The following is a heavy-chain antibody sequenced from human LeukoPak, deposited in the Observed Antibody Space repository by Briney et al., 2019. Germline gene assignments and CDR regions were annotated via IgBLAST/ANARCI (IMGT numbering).Heavy chain of an antibody. CDR2: IRYDRRDK. D-gene: IGHD3-9*01. CDR1: GFTFSSYG. V-gene: IGHV3-30*02. Sequence: PGGSLRLSCAASGFTFSSYGMHWVRQAPGKGLEWVAFIRYDRRDKYYTDSVKGRFTISRDNSKNTLYLQMNSLRAEDTAIYYCAKLQLYYDILTGPLVDYWGQGTPVTVSS. CDR3: AKLQLYYDILTGPLVDY. J-gene: IGHJ4*02.